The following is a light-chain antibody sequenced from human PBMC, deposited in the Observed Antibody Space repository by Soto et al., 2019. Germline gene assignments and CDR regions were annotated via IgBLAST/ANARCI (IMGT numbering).Light chain of an antibody. CDR1: QSVSNNY. J-gene: IGKJ1*01. CDR3: QQYGISGT. Sequence: ESVLTRSPDSLFLSPGEIATLSCRASQSVSNNYLAWYQQKPGQAPRLLIYGASNRATGIPDRFSGSGSGTDFTLTISRLEPEDFAVYYCQQYGISGTFGQGTKAAI. CDR2: GAS. V-gene: IGKV3-20*01.